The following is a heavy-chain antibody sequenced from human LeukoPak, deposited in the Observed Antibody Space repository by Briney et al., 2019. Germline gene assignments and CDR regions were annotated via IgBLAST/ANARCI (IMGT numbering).Heavy chain of an antibody. CDR3: ARLDAARFLEAGDY. Sequence: PSETLSLTCTVSGGSISSGSYYWSWIRQPAGKGLEWIGRIYTSGSTNYNPSLKSRVTISVDTSKNQFSLKLDSVTAADTAVYYCARLDAARFLEAGDYWGQGSLVSVSS. J-gene: IGHJ4*02. V-gene: IGHV4-61*02. CDR1: GGSISSGSYY. CDR2: IYTSGST. D-gene: IGHD3-3*01.